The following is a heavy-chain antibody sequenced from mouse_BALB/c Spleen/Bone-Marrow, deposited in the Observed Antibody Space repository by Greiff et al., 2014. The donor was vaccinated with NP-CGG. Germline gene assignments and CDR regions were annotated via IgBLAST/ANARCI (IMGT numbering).Heavy chain of an antibody. J-gene: IGHJ4*01. CDR1: GYTFTSYW. Sequence: VQLQQSGAELAKPGASVKXXCKASGYTFTSYWMHWVKQRPGQGLEWIGYINPXXXXXXXXXXXXXXXXXXAXXSSXTAYIQLSSLTSEDSAVYYCARPRGYRAYYAMDYWGQGTSVTVSS. D-gene: IGHD3-1*01. CDR2: INPXXXXX. CDR3: ARPRGYRAYYAMDY. V-gene: IGHV1-7*01.